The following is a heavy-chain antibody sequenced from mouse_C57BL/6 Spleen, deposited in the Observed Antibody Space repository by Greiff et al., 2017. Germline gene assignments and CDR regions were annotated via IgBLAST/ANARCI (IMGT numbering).Heavy chain of an antibody. D-gene: IGHD1-1*01. J-gene: IGHJ2*01. V-gene: IGHV1-26*01. CDR3: ARYCTTVVATDY. CDR1: GYTFTDYY. Sequence: VQLQQSGPELVKPGASVKISCKASGYTFTDYYMNWVKQSHGKSLEWIGDINPNNGGTSYNQKFKGKATLTVDKSSSTAYMELRSLTSEDSAVYYCARYCTTVVATDYWGQGTTLTVSS. CDR2: INPNNGGT.